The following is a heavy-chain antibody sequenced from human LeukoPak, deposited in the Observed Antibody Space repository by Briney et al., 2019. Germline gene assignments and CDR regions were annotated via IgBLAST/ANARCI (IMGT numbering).Heavy chain of an antibody. CDR2: ISSSSSYI. J-gene: IGHJ4*02. D-gene: IGHD3-22*01. V-gene: IGHV3-21*01. CDR3: ARVRSHYYDSSGYLDY. Sequence: GGSLRLSCAASGFTVSGTYMNWVRQAPGKGLEWVSSISSSSSYIYYADSVKGRFTISRDNAKNSLYLQMNSLRAEDTAVYYCARVRSHYYDSSGYLDYWGQGTLVTVSS. CDR1: GFTVSGTY.